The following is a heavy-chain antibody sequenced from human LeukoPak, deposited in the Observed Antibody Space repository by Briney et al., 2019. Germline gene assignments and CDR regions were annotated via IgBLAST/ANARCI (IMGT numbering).Heavy chain of an antibody. CDR2: ISTSGSP. J-gene: IGHJ5*02. Sequence: SETLSLTCTVSGGSISNYYWSWIRQTAGKGLEWIGLISTSGSPNYNPSLKSRVTMPVDKYKNQFSLKLTAVRAAESAVYCCARYLTTPPYNWFDPWGQGTLVTVSS. V-gene: IGHV4-4*07. CDR1: GGSISNYY. D-gene: IGHD4/OR15-4a*01. CDR3: ARYLTTPPYNWFDP.